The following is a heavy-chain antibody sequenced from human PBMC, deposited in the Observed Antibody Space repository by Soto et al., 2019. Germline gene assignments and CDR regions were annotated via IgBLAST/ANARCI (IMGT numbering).Heavy chain of an antibody. V-gene: IGHV1-18*01. D-gene: IGHD6-13*01. CDR3: ARDLGQQLFDY. J-gene: IGHJ4*02. CDR1: GYTFTSYG. CDR2: ISSYNGKT. Sequence: QVQLVQSGAEVKKPGASVKVSCKASGYTFTSYGISWVRQAPGQGLECMGWISSYNGKTRYAQKLQGRFNMTTDTYTSTVYMELRRLRSDDPDVYYCARDLGQQLFDYWGQGTLVTVSS.